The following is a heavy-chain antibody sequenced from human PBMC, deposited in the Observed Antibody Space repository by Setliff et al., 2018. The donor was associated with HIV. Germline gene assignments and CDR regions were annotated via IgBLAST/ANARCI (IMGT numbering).Heavy chain of an antibody. CDR1: GGPINSGSYH. CDR3: ARYTSKVDWFDP. Sequence: TSETLSLTCTVSGGPINSGSYHWGWIRQPPGKGLEWIGTIFYTGTSYFNPSLKSRVTIFVDTSKTQSYLKLRSVTASDTAVYYCARYTSKVDWFDPWGQGTLVTVSS. J-gene: IGHJ5*02. CDR2: IFYTGTS. D-gene: IGHD2-2*02. V-gene: IGHV4-39*01.